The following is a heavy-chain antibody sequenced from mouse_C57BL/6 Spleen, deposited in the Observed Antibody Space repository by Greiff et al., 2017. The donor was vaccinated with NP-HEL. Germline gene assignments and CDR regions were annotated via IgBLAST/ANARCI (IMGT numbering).Heavy chain of an antibody. CDR3: ARHGPPYDYDEAGFAY. J-gene: IGHJ3*01. D-gene: IGHD2-4*01. CDR1: GYTFTEYT. Sequence: VKLMESGAELVKPGASVKLSCKASGYTFTEYTIHWVKQRSGQGLEWIGWFYPGSGSIKYNEKFKDKATLTADKSSSTVYMELSRLTSEDSAVYYCARHGPPYDYDEAGFAYWGQGTLVTVSA. V-gene: IGHV1-62-2*01. CDR2: FYPGSGSI.